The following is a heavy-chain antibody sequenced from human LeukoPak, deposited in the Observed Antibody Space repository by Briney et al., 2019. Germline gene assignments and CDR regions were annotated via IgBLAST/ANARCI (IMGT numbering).Heavy chain of an antibody. CDR1: GGSFSGYY. Sequence: SETLSLTCAVYGGSFSGYYWSWIRQPPGKGLEWIGEINHSGSTNYNPSLKSRVTISVDTSKNQFSLKLSSVTAADTAVYYCARKKLRYLDYWGQGTLVTVSS. CDR2: INHSGST. J-gene: IGHJ4*02. D-gene: IGHD3-9*01. CDR3: ARKKLRYLDY. V-gene: IGHV4-34*01.